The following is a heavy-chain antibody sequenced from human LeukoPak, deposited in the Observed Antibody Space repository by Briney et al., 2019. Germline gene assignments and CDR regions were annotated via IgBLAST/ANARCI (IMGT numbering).Heavy chain of an antibody. CDR1: GGTFSSYA. D-gene: IGHD5-12*01. CDR2: IIPIFGTA. J-gene: IGHJ3*02. Sequence: ASVEVSCKASGGTFSSYAISWVRQAPGQGLEWMGGIIPIFGTANYAQKFQGRVTITADESTSTAYMELSSLRSEDTAVYYCARDRGYSGYDLVAFDIWGQGTMVTVSS. V-gene: IGHV1-69*13. CDR3: ARDRGYSGYDLVAFDI.